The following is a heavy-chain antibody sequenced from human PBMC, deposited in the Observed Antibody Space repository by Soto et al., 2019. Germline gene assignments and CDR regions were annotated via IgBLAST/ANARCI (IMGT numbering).Heavy chain of an antibody. Sequence: PGESLKISCQTSGYSFSDYWIGWVRQMPGKGLEWIGIIYPGDSDTRYGPSFQGQVTISADKSTNTAYLQWSSLKASDSAMYYCAKRGAISISVAPNNSFDPWGQGTLVTVSS. CDR2: IYPGDSDT. V-gene: IGHV5-51*01. CDR1: GYSFSDYW. J-gene: IGHJ5*02. D-gene: IGHD5-12*01. CDR3: AKRGAISISVAPNNSFDP.